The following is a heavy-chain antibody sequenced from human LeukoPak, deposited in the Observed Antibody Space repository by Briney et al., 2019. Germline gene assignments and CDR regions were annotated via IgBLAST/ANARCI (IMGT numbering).Heavy chain of an antibody. CDR2: ISGSGGST. V-gene: IGHV3-23*01. CDR1: GFTFRSYA. D-gene: IGHD3-22*01. CDR3: AKLHYDNSGPRPWYFDY. J-gene: IGHJ4*02. Sequence: PGGSLRLSCAASGFTFRSYAMTWVRQAPGKGLEWVSAISGSGGSTFYADSVKGRFTISRDNSKNTLFLQVNSLRAEDTAVYYCAKLHYDNSGPRPWYFDYWGQGTLVTVSS.